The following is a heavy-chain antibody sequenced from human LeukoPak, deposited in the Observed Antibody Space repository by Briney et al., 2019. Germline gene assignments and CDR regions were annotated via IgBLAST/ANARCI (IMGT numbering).Heavy chain of an antibody. Sequence: GGSLRLSCAASGFTFSSYGMHWVRQAPGKGLEWVAFIRYDGSNKYYADSVKGRFTISRDNSKNTLYLQMNSLRAEDTAVYYCAKESNGYCSSTSCLRPFDCWGQGTLVTVSS. CDR2: IRYDGSNK. J-gene: IGHJ4*02. CDR3: AKESNGYCSSTSCLRPFDC. CDR1: GFTFSSYG. D-gene: IGHD2-2*01. V-gene: IGHV3-30*02.